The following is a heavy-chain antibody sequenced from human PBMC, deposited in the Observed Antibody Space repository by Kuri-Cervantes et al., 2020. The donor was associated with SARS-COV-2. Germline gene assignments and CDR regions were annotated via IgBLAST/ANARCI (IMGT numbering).Heavy chain of an antibody. J-gene: IGHJ6*03. CDR2: IKQDGSEK. Sequence: GESLKISFAASGFTFSSYWMSWVRQAPGKGLEWMANIKQDGSEKYYVDSVKGRFTISRDNAKNSLYLQMNSLRAEDTAVYYCAKGSWSIVATITDYMDVWGKGTTVTVSS. CDR1: GFTFSSYW. CDR3: AKGSWSIVATITDYMDV. V-gene: IGHV3-7*03. D-gene: IGHD5-12*01.